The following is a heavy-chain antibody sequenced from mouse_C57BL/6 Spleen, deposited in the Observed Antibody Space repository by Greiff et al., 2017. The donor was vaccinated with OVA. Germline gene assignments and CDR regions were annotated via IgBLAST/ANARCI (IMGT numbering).Heavy chain of an antibody. J-gene: IGHJ1*03. V-gene: IGHV1-82*01. Sequence: VKLQESGPELVKPGASVKISCKASGYAFSSSWMNWVKQRPGKGLEWIGRIYPGDGDTNYNGKFKGKATLTADKSSSTAYMQLSSLASEDSAVYFCARGNQGYFDVWGTGTTVTVSS. CDR2: IYPGDGDT. CDR1: GYAFSSSW. CDR3: ARGNQGYFDV.